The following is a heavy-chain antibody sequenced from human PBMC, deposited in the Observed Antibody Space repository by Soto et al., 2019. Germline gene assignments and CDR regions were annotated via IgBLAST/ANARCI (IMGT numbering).Heavy chain of an antibody. Sequence: QVQLQESGPGLVKPSQTLSLTCTVSGGSISSGGYYWSWIRQHPGKGLEWIGYIYYSGSTYYNPSLKSRVTISVDTSKNQFSLKLSSVTAADTAVYYCASGRITIVRGVPDAFDIWGQGTMVTVSS. CDR3: ASGRITIVRGVPDAFDI. CDR1: GGSISSGGYY. CDR2: IYYSGST. J-gene: IGHJ3*02. D-gene: IGHD3-10*01. V-gene: IGHV4-31*03.